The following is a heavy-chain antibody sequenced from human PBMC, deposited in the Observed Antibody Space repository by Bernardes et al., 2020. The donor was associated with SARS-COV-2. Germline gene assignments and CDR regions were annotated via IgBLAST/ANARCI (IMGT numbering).Heavy chain of an antibody. D-gene: IGHD6-19*01. CDR1: GYTFTGYY. CDR2: ITPNSGGT. J-gene: IGHJ6*02. CDR3: AREPGIAVAGTEYYGMDV. Sequence: ASVQVSCKASGYTFTGYYMHWVRQAPGQGLEWMGWITPNSGGTNYAQKFQGRVTMTRDTSISTAYMELSRLRSDDTAVYYCAREPGIAVAGTEYYGMDVWGQGTTVTVS. V-gene: IGHV1-2*02.